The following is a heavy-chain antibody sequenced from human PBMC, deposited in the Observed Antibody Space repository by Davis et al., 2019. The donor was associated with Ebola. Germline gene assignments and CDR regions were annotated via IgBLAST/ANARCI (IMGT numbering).Heavy chain of an antibody. CDR2: TNPDASEK. V-gene: IGHV3-7*01. CDR3: VRDSGYYSHDY. Sequence: GESLKISCAGSQFNFTGAWMNWVRQAPGKGLEWVASTNPDASEKYYVDSARGRFTISRDNAKNTLSLQMNSLRVEDTAVYYCVRDSGYYSHDYWGHGTLVTVSS. D-gene: IGHD5-12*01. J-gene: IGHJ4*01. CDR1: QFNFTGAW.